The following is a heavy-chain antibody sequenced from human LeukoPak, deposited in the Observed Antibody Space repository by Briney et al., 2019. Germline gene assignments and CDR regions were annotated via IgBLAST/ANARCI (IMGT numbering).Heavy chain of an antibody. J-gene: IGHJ4*02. Sequence: GGSLRLSCAASGFTFSSYGMHWVRQAPGKGLEWVAFIRYDGSNKYYADSVKGRFTISRDNSKNTLYLQMNSRRAEDTAVYYCAKERDTAMVKIDYWGKGTLVTVSS. V-gene: IGHV3-30*02. CDR1: GFTFSSYG. CDR3: AKERDTAMVKIDY. CDR2: IRYDGSNK. D-gene: IGHD5-18*01.